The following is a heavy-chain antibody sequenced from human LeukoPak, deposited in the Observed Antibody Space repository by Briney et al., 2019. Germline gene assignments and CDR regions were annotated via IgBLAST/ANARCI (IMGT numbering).Heavy chain of an antibody. Sequence: PGGSLRLSCVASGFTVSSNYMSWVRQAPGKGLEWVSVIYSGGSTYYADSVKGRFTISRDNSKNTLYLQMNSLRAEDTAVYYCARSVAASRDYWGQGTLVTVSS. CDR1: GFTVSSNY. CDR2: IYSGGST. CDR3: ARSVAASRDY. D-gene: IGHD2-15*01. V-gene: IGHV3-53*01. J-gene: IGHJ4*02.